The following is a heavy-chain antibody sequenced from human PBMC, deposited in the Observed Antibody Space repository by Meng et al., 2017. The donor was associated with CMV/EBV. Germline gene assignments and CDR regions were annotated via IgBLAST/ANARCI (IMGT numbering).Heavy chain of an antibody. J-gene: IGHJ6*02. D-gene: IGHD2-2*01. V-gene: IGHV1-69*05. CDR3: ATQGGEYCSSTSCYSYYYYGMDV. CDR2: IIPIFGTA. CDR1: GGTFSSYA. Sequence: SVKVSCKASGGTFSSYAISWVRQAPGQGLEWMGGIIPIFGTANYAQKFQGRVTITTDESTSTAYMELSSLRSEDTAVYYCATQGGEYCSSTSCYSYYYYGMDVWGQGTTVTVSS.